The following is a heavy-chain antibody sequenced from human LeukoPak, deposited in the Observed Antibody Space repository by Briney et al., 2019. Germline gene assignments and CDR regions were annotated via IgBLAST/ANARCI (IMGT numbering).Heavy chain of an antibody. Sequence: ASVKVSCKGSGYTFTSYGISWVRQAPGQGLEWMGWISAYKGNTNYAQKLQGRVTMTTDTCTSTANMELRSLRSDDTDVYYGASSGGGYDSSGDQFDYWGQGTLVTDSS. D-gene: IGHD3-22*01. CDR2: ISAYKGNT. CDR1: GYTFTSYG. V-gene: IGHV1-18*01. J-gene: IGHJ4*02. CDR3: ASSGGGYDSSGDQFDY.